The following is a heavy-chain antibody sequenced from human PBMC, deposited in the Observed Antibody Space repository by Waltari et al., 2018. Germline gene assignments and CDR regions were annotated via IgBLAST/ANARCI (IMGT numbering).Heavy chain of an antibody. CDR2: IIPIFGTA. Sequence: QVQLVQSGAEVKKPGSSVKVSCKAPGVTFSSYAISWVRQAPGQGLEWMGGIIPIFGTANYAQKFQGRVTITADKSTSTAYMELSSLRSEDTAVYYCARDQAATEINWFDPWGQGTLVTVSS. D-gene: IGHD2-15*01. V-gene: IGHV1-69*06. J-gene: IGHJ5*02. CDR3: ARDQAATEINWFDP. CDR1: GVTFSSYA.